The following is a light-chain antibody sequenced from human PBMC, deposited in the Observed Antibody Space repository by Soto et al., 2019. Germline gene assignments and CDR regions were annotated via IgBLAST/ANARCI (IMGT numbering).Light chain of an antibody. V-gene: IGKV1-5*01. CDR1: QSVSGW. CDR3: HHYNSYPLT. Sequence: DIQMTQSPSSLSASVGDRVTITCRASQSVSGWLAWYQQEPGKAPKLLIYDASSLEGGVPSRFRGSGFGTEFTLTISSLQPDDFATYYCHHYNSYPLTFGQGTRLEIK. J-gene: IGKJ5*01. CDR2: DAS.